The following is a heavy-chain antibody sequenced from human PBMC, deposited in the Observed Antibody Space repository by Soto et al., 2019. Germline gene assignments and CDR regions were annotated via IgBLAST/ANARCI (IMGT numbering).Heavy chain of an antibody. CDR3: AALPRY. V-gene: IGHV4-59*01. Sequence: QVQLQESGPGLVKPSETLSLTCNVSGGSISSYYWSWVRQSPGKGLEWIGYFYYSGTTDYNPDLKSRFTISIDMSKTQTSLKLTSVTAADTAVYYCAALPRYWGQGTLVTVSS. D-gene: IGHD6-6*01. CDR2: FYYSGTT. J-gene: IGHJ4*02. CDR1: GGSISSYY.